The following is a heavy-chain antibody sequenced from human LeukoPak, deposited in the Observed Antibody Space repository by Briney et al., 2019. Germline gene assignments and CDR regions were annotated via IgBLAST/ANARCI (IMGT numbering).Heavy chain of an antibody. V-gene: IGHV4-4*07. CDR2: IYSSGST. D-gene: IGHD4-23*01. CDR1: GGSINSYY. J-gene: IGHJ4*02. Sequence: SETLSLTCTVSGGSINSYYWSWIRQPAGKGLEWIGRIYSSGSTNYNPSLKSRVSMSVDTSKNQFSLKLTSVTAADTAVYYCARGGEATVVTMWGQGILVTVSS. CDR3: ARGGEATVVTM.